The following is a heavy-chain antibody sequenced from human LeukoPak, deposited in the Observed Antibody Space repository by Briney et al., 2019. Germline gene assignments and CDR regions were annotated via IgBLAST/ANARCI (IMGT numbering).Heavy chain of an antibody. J-gene: IGHJ4*02. V-gene: IGHV1-18*01. D-gene: IGHD3-22*01. CDR1: GYTFTSYG. CDR2: ISAYNGNT. Sequence: ASVKVSCKASGYTFTSYGISWVRQAPGQGLEWMGWISAYNGNTNYAQKLQGRVTMTTDTSTSTAYMELRSLRSDDTAVYYCARAMYYYDSSSYYDYWGQGTLVTVSS. CDR3: ARAMYYYDSSSYYDY.